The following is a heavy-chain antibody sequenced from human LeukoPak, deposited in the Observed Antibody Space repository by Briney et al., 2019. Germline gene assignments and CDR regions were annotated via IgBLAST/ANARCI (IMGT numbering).Heavy chain of an antibody. CDR3: AKDLVRHYDFWSGYLAYYYYGMDV. CDR1: GFTFSSYA. D-gene: IGHD3-3*01. CDR2: ISGSGGST. J-gene: IGHJ6*02. Sequence: GGSLRLSCAASGFTFSSYAMSWVRQAPGKGLEWVSAISGSGGSTYYADSVKGRFTISRDNSKNTLYLQMNSLRAEDTAVYYCAKDLVRHYDFWSGYLAYYYYGMDVWGQGTTVTVSS. V-gene: IGHV3-23*01.